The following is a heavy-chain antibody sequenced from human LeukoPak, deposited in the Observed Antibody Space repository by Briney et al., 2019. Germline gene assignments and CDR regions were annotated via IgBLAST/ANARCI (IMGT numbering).Heavy chain of an antibody. J-gene: IGHJ4*02. CDR1: GFSLSTSGVG. V-gene: IGHV2-5*02. D-gene: IGHD4-17*01. CDR2: IYWDDDK. CDR3: AHNQIRLGLRRLHLDY. Sequence: SGPTLVKPTQTLTLTCTFSGFSLSTSGVGVGWIRQPPGKALEWLALIYWDDDKRYSPSLKSRLTITKDTSKNQVVLTMTNMDPVDTATYYCAHNQIRLGLRRLHLDYWGQGTLVAVSS.